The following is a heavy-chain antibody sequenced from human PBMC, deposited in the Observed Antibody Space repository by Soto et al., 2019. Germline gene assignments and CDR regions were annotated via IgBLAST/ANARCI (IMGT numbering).Heavy chain of an antibody. V-gene: IGHV1-69*02. Sequence: SVKVSCKASGGTFSSYTISWVRQAPGQGLEWMGRIIPILGIANYAQKFQGRVTITADKSTSTAYMELSSLRSEDTAVYYCARGDYDILTGYPYYFDYWGQGTLVTVSS. D-gene: IGHD3-9*01. J-gene: IGHJ4*02. CDR1: GGTFSSYT. CDR3: ARGDYDILTGYPYYFDY. CDR2: IIPILGIA.